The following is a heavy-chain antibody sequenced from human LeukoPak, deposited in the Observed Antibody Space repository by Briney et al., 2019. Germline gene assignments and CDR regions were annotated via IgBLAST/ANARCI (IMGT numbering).Heavy chain of an antibody. J-gene: IGHJ5*02. CDR1: GFTFSSYS. D-gene: IGHD3-16*01. CDR2: ISSSSSYI. CDR3: ARGWRGGPPNWLDP. Sequence: GGSLRLSCAASGFTFSSYSMNWVRQAPGKGLEWVSSISSSSSYIYYADSVKGRFTISRDNAKNSLYLQMNSLRAEDTAVYYCARGWRGGPPNWLDPWGKGTLATVPS. V-gene: IGHV3-21*01.